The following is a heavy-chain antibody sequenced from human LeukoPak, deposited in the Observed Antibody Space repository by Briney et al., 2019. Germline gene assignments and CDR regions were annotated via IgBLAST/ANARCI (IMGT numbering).Heavy chain of an antibody. V-gene: IGHV3-48*03. Sequence: GGSLRLSCAASGFTFRSSEMNWVRQAPGKGLEWVSYISDGGKTKYYADSVKGRFTISRDNSKNTLYLQMNSLRAEDTAVYYCAKDLENANIVVVPAGQFDIWGQGTMVTVSS. CDR2: ISDGGKTK. CDR3: AKDLENANIVVVPAGQFDI. J-gene: IGHJ3*02. D-gene: IGHD2-2*01. CDR1: GFTFRSSE.